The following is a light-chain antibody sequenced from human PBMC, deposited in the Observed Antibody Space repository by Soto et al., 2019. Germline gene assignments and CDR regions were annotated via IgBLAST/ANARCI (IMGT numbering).Light chain of an antibody. V-gene: IGLV2-14*01. CDR1: SSDVGSYDY. CDR2: DVS. J-gene: IGLJ1*01. CDR3: SSYTTTSTAFV. Sequence: QSVLTQPASVSGSPGQSITISCTGSSSDVGSYDYVSWYQQHPGKVPKLMIYDVSNRPSGVSNRFSGSKSGNTASLTISGLQAEDEADYYCSSYTTTSTAFVFRPGTKLTVL.